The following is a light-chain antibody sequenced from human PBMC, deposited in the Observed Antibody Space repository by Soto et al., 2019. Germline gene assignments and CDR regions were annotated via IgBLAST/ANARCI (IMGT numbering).Light chain of an antibody. CDR2: GAS. Sequence: TESPATLSLPPAESATLSCRASQSVGSNLAWYQQKSGQTPRLLIYGASTRAAGIPARFRGSGSGTDFTLTISGLQSADFAVYYCQQYNNWPPLSYGEGTKV. J-gene: IGKJ4*01. CDR1: QSVGSN. V-gene: IGKV3-15*01. CDR3: QQYNNWPPLS.